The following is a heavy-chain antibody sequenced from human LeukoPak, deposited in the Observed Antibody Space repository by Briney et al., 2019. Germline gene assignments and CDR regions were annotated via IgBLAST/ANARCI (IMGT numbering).Heavy chain of an antibody. Sequence: GGSLRLSSAASGFTFSRYGMSWVRQAPGKGLEWVSAISGGGGSTYYADSVKGRFTISRDNSKNTLFLQMNSLRAEDTALYYCARDLSYDSSGYYDWGQGTLVTVSS. CDR1: GFTFSRYG. D-gene: IGHD3-22*01. J-gene: IGHJ4*02. CDR3: ARDLSYDSSGYYD. CDR2: ISGGGGST. V-gene: IGHV3-23*01.